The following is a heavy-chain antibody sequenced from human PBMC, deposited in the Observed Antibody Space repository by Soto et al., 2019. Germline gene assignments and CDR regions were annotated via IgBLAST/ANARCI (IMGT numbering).Heavy chain of an antibody. CDR1: GFTFTSYW. CDR2: INKDGSEK. CDR3: VREISSRL. Sequence: EVQVVESGGGLVQPGGSLRLSCAASGFTFTSYWMTWVRQAPGRGLEWVANINKDGSEKSYVDSVKGRFTISRDNAKSSLDLQMNILRADDTGVYYCVREISSRLWGKGTTVIVSS. J-gene: IGHJ6*04. V-gene: IGHV3-7*01. D-gene: IGHD3-3*01.